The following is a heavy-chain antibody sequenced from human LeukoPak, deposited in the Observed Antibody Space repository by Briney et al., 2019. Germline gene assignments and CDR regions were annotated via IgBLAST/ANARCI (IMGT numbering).Heavy chain of an antibody. CDR1: GFTVSSYY. D-gene: IGHD6-13*01. CDR3: AKPGRYSCSWYDYYFDY. J-gene: IGHJ4*02. CDR2: VYSGGGT. Sequence: PGGSLRLSCAASGFTVSSYYMTWVRQAPGKGLDWVSIVYSGGGTYYADSVKGRFTISRDNSKNTLYLQMNSLRAEDTAVYYCAKPGRYSCSWYDYYFDYWGQGTLVTVSS. V-gene: IGHV3-53*01.